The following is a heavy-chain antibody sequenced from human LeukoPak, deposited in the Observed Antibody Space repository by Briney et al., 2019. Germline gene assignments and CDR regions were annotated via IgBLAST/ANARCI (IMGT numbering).Heavy chain of an antibody. CDR2: RNPGNGDT. Sequence: ASVKVSCKASGYTFTTYDMAWVRQAPGQGLEWMGWRNPGNGDTGYAQKFQGRVTMTRDTSISTAYMELSSLRSEDTAIYYCARGLGDYNTNWFPVSGYWGQGTLVTVSS. CDR3: ARGLGDYNTNWFPVSGY. CDR1: GYTFTTYD. J-gene: IGHJ4*02. D-gene: IGHD6-13*01. V-gene: IGHV1-8*01.